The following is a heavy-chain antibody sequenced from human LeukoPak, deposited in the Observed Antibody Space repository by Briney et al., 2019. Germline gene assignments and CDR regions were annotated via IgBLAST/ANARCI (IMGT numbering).Heavy chain of an antibody. V-gene: IGHV3-7*01. CDR2: IKKDGSER. CDR3: AGDLAGPPQEAFDI. Sequence: GGSLRLSCAASGFTFSSDWMNWVRQAPGKGLEWVANIKKDGSERYYVDSVKGRFTISRDNTKKSLYLQMNTLRAEDTAVYYCAGDLAGPPQEAFDIWGQGTMVTVSS. J-gene: IGHJ3*02. CDR1: GFTFSSDW.